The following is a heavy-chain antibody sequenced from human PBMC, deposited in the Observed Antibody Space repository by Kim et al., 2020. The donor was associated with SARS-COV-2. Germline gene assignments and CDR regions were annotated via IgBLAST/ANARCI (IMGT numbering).Heavy chain of an antibody. CDR2: IIPIFGTA. D-gene: IGHD3-3*01. CDR1: GGTFSSYA. V-gene: IGHV1-69*13. Sequence: SVKVSCKASGGTFSSYAISWVRQAPGQGLEWMGGIIPIFGTANYAQKFQGRVTITADESTSTAYMELSSLRSEDTAVYYCARVNYDFWSSVGYYYYYYGMDVWGQGTTVTVSS. J-gene: IGHJ6*02. CDR3: ARVNYDFWSSVGYYYYYYGMDV.